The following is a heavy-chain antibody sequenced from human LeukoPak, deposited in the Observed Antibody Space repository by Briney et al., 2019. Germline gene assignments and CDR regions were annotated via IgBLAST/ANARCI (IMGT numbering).Heavy chain of an antibody. V-gene: IGHV3-53*01. CDR3: ARGESPFDY. J-gene: IGHJ4*02. CDR1: GFNVSSNY. D-gene: IGHD3-10*01. Sequence: GGSLRLSCAAPGFNVSSNYMSWVRQAPGKGLEWGSVIYSGGYAYYADSVKGRFTISRDNSMHTVYLQMNSLRAEDTAVYYCARGESPFDYWGQGTLVTVSS. CDR2: IYSGGYA.